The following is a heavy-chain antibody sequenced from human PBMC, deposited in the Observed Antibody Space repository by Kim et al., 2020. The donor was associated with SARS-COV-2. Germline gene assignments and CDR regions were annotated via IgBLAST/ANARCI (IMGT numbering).Heavy chain of an antibody. J-gene: IGHJ3*02. CDR1: GFTFSSYG. D-gene: IGHD6-6*01. Sequence: GGSLRLSCAASGFTFSSYGMHWVRQAPGKGLEWVAVISYDGSNKYYADSVKGRFPISRDNSKNTLYLQMNSLRAEDTAVYYCAKDRQGAFDIWGQGTMVTVSS. CDR2: ISYDGSNK. CDR3: AKDRQGAFDI. V-gene: IGHV3-30*18.